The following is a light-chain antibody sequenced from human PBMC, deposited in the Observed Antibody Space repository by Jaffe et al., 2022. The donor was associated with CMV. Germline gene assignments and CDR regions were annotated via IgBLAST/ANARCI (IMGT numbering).Light chain of an antibody. CDR2: GAS. V-gene: IGKV3-20*01. CDR3: HQYGSSPYT. J-gene: IGKJ2*01. Sequence: EIGLTQSPGTLSLSPGERATLSCRASQSVSTTYLAWYQQKPGQAPRLLIYGASSRATGIPDRFSGGGSGTDFTLTISRLEPEDFAVYYCHQYGSSPYTFGQGTKLEIK. CDR1: QSVSTTY.